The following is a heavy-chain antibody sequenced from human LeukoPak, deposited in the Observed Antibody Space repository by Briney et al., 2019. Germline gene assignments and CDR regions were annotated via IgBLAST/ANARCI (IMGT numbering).Heavy chain of an antibody. J-gene: IGHJ4*02. CDR1: GGYISSYS. Sequence: SETLSLTCTVSGGYISSYSWSWIRQPPGKGLEWIGYIYYSGSTNYNPSLKSRVTISVDTSKNQFSLKLSSVTAADTAVYYCARGVVIAPQTFDYWGQGTLVTVSS. D-gene: IGHD2-21*01. CDR2: IYYSGST. V-gene: IGHV4-59*01. CDR3: ARGVVIAPQTFDY.